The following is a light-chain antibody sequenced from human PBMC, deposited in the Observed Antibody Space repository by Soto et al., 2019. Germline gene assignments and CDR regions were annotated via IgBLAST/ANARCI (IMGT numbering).Light chain of an antibody. CDR2: GNS. Sequence: QPVLTQPPSVSGAPGQGVTISCTGSSSNIGANYDVHWYQQLPGTAPKLLIYGNSDRPSGVPDRFSGSKSATSASLAIAGLQAEDEADYYCQSYDSSLSGVVFGGGTKLTVL. CDR1: SSNIGANYD. J-gene: IGLJ2*01. V-gene: IGLV1-40*01. CDR3: QSYDSSLSGVV.